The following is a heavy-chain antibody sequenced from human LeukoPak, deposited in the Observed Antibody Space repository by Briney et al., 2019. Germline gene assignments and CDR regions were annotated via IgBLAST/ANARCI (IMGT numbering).Heavy chain of an antibody. J-gene: IGHJ6*03. CDR3: ARAGYCSSTSCYLTLYYYYYYYTDV. CDR2: ISAYNGNT. CDR1: GYTFTSYG. Sequence: ASVKVSCKASGYTFTSYGISWVRQAPGQGLEWMGWISAYNGNTNYAQKLQGRVTMTTDTSTSTAYMELRSLRSDDTAVYYCARAGYCSSTSCYLTLYYYYYYYTDVWGKGTTVTVS. D-gene: IGHD2-2*01. V-gene: IGHV1-18*01.